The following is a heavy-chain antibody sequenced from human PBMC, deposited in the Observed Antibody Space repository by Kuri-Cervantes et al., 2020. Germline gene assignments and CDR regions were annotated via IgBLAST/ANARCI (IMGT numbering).Heavy chain of an antibody. CDR1: GGSISSYY. D-gene: IGHD1-26*01. Sequence: SETLSLTCTVSGGSISSYYWSWIRQPPGKGLEWIGYIYYSGSTNYNPSLKSRVTISVDTSKNQFSLKLSSVTAADTAVYYCARGLVRVGATKRYYFDYWGQGTLVTVSS. CDR3: ARGLVRVGATKRYYFDY. CDR2: IYYSGST. V-gene: IGHV4-59*01. J-gene: IGHJ4*02.